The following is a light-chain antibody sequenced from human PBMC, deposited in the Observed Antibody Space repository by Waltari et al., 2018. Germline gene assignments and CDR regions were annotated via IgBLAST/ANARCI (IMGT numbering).Light chain of an antibody. J-gene: IGLJ2*01. CDR3: QTYDISLRVI. CDR1: SPNIGAGYL. Sequence: QPILTQPPSVSGAPGQRVNIPSPGSSPNIGAGYLVHWYQQFPGTAPKPLIYGDNKRPSGVPDRFSGSKSGTSASLAIPGLQPEDEADYYCQTYDISLRVIFGGGTKVTVL. V-gene: IGLV1-40*01. CDR2: GDN.